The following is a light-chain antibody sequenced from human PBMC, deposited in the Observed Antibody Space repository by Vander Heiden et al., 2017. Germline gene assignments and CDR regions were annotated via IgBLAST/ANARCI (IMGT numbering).Light chain of an antibody. CDR1: QSVLYSSNNKNY. CDR2: WAS. J-gene: IGKJ2*01. V-gene: IGKV4-1*01. Sequence: DIVMTQSPDSLAVSLGERATINCKSSQSVLYSSNNKNYLAWYQQKPGQPPKLLIYWASTRESGVPDRFSGSGSGTDFTLTIISLQAEDVAVYYCQQDYSTPYTFGQGTKLEIK. CDR3: QQDYSTPYT.